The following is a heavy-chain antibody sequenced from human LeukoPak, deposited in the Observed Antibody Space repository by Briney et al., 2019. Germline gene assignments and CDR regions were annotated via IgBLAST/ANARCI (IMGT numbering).Heavy chain of an antibody. Sequence: EASVKISCKASGGTFSSYAISWVRQAPGQGLEWMGGIIPIFGTANYAQKFQGRVTITADESTSTAYMELSRLRSDDTAVYYCARVRGYCSGGSCYDVVPLDYWGQGTLVTVSS. D-gene: IGHD2-15*01. CDR3: ARVRGYCSGGSCYDVVPLDY. CDR2: IIPIFGTA. J-gene: IGHJ4*02. V-gene: IGHV1-69*13. CDR1: GGTFSSYA.